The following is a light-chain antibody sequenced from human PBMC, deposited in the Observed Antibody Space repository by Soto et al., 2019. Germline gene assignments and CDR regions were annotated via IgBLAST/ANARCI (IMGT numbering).Light chain of an antibody. V-gene: IGLV2-11*01. Sequence: QSVLTQPRSVSGSPGQSVTISCTGTSSDLSGYNHVSWYQHHPGKAPKLMIYDVSRRPLGVPDRFSGSKSGNTASLTISGLQAGDEADYYCCSYVGSYTDVGFGGGTKVTVL. CDR3: CSYVGSYTDVG. J-gene: IGLJ2*01. CDR1: SSDLSGYNH. CDR2: DVS.